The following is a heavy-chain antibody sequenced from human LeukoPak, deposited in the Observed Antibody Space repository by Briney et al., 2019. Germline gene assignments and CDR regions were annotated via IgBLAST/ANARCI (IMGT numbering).Heavy chain of an antibody. Sequence: GGPLRLSCAASGFTFSSYAMHWVRQAPGKGLEWVAVISYDGSNKYYADSVKGRFTISRDNSKNTLYLQMNSLRAEDTAVYYCARGGGYSIYPGHYYFDYWGQGTLVTVSS. CDR3: ARGGGYSIYPGHYYFDY. D-gene: IGHD5-18*01. V-gene: IGHV3-30*04. CDR1: GFTFSSYA. CDR2: ISYDGSNK. J-gene: IGHJ4*02.